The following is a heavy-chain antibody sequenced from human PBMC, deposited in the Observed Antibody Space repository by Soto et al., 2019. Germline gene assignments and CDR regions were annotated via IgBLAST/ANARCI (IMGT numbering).Heavy chain of an antibody. CDR1: GGTYSRYA. CDR3: ARYDYSNYGRVYYGMDV. V-gene: IGHV1-69*13. J-gene: IGHJ6*02. Sequence: SVKVSCKASGGTYSRYAISCVQRAPVQGLEWMGGIIPIFGTANYAQKFQGRVTITADESTSTAYMELSSLRSEDTAVYYCARYDYSNYGRVYYGMDVWGQGTTVTVSS. D-gene: IGHD4-4*01. CDR2: IIPIFGTA.